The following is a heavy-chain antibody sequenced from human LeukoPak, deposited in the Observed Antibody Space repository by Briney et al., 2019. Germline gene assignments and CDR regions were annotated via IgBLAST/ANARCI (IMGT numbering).Heavy chain of an antibody. CDR2: IYHSGST. D-gene: IGHD3-10*01. J-gene: IGHJ4*02. V-gene: IGHV4-38-2*01. CDR3: ARHKSSTFDY. CDR1: GYSISSGYY. Sequence: SETLSLTCAVSGYSISSGYYWGWIRQPPGKGLEWIGSIYHSGSTYCNPSLKSRVTISVDTSKNQFSLKLSSVTAADTAVYYCARHKSSTFDYWGQGTLVTVSS.